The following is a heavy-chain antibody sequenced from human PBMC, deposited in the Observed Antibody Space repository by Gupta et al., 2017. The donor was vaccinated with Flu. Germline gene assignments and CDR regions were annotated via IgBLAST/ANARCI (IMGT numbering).Heavy chain of an antibody. Sequence: PLVYSAAGVVPPGGSLSLSCAASGFTFSSHCMHWVRQTPVKGLEWVAVISDDGSNEWYADSVRGRFTIARDNSKNTLCLEMNSRRPEDTAVYYSAKGGRHNWNDDGDYWGQGTLVTVSS. CDR2: ISDDGSNE. CDR3: AKGGRHNWNDDGDY. CDR1: GFTFSSHC. J-gene: IGHJ4*02. V-gene: IGHV3-30*18. D-gene: IGHD1-20*01.